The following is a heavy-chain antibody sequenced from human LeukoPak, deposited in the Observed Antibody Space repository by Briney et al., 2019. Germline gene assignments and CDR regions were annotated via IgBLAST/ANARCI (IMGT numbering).Heavy chain of an antibody. V-gene: IGHV1-69*13. J-gene: IGHJ4*02. CDR3: ARDPYYYDSSGSYRDEY. D-gene: IGHD3-22*01. CDR1: GGSFSTYA. Sequence: ASVKVSCNASGGSFSTYAITWVRQAPGQGLEWMGGIIPIFRTANYSQKFQGRVTISAAESTSTAYMELSSLRSEDTAVYYCARDPYYYDSSGSYRDEYWGQGTLVTVSS. CDR2: IIPIFRTA.